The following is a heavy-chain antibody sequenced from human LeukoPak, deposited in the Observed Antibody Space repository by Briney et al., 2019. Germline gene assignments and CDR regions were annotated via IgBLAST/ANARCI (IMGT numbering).Heavy chain of an antibody. V-gene: IGHV4-59*07. D-gene: IGHD3-22*01. CDR3: ARGCVENGYHSNDGFVI. CDR1: GRSISGYY. CDR2: IYYIGRT. J-gene: IGHJ3*02. Sequence: NPSDTLSLTCTLSGRSISGYYCRCIRPPPRKGVEWVGYIYYIGRTKCNPPLKSRVTMSVHTSRNHYSLKLSSVTVADTAVYYCARGCVENGYHSNDGFVIWRQGTMVSVSS.